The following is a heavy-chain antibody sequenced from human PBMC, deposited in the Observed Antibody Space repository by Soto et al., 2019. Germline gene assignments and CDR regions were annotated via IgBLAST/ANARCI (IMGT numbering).Heavy chain of an antibody. D-gene: IGHD2-15*01. Sequence: GSLRLSCAASGFTFSNAWMNWVRQAPGKGLEWVGRIKSKTDGGTTDYAAPVKGRFTISRDDSKNTLYLQMNSLKTEDTAVYYCTTEACSGGSCYMVTYYYYGMDVWGQGTTVTVSS. V-gene: IGHV3-15*07. CDR2: IKSKTDGGTT. CDR3: TTEACSGGSCYMVTYYYYGMDV. CDR1: GFTFSNAW. J-gene: IGHJ6*02.